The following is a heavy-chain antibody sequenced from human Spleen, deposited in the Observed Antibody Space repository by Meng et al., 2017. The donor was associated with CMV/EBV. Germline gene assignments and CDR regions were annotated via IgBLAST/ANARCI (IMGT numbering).Heavy chain of an antibody. D-gene: IGHD3-10*01. Sequence: QVQIQPRGAGLLKPSETLSLTWAGYGGYFSGYYWSWIRQPPGKGLEWIGEINHSGSTNYNPSLKSRVTISVDTSKNQFSLKLSSVTAADTAVYYCARGDYYGSGSYRRYFDYWGQGTLVTVSS. V-gene: IGHV4-34*01. CDR1: GGYFSGYY. CDR2: INHSGST. CDR3: ARGDYYGSGSYRRYFDY. J-gene: IGHJ4*02.